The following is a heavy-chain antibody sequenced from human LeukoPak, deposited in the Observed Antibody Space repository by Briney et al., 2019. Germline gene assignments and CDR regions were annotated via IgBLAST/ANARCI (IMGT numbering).Heavy chain of an antibody. Sequence: PGRSLRLSCAASGFTFRAYTIHWVRQAPGKGLEWVSVISSDGSNTYYADSVKGRFTLSRDISKNTLYLQMNRLRAEDTAVYYCARGKYGDLTTYNYLDYWGQGTLVTVSS. D-gene: IGHD4-17*01. V-gene: IGHV3-30-3*01. CDR2: ISSDGSNT. CDR3: ARGKYGDLTTYNYLDY. J-gene: IGHJ4*02. CDR1: GFTFRAYT.